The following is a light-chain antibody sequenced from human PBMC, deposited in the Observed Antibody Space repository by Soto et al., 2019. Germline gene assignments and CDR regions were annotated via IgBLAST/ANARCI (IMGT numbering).Light chain of an antibody. CDR3: QQYTHWPVWS. Sequence: IVMTQSPATLSVSPGERATLSCRASQSVNNKLAWYQQKPGQAPRLLIYGPSTRATGVPARFSGSGSGTEFTLTISSLQSEDFAMYYCQQYTHWPVWSFGQGPRWIS. J-gene: IGKJ1*01. CDR2: GPS. V-gene: IGKV3-15*01. CDR1: QSVNNK.